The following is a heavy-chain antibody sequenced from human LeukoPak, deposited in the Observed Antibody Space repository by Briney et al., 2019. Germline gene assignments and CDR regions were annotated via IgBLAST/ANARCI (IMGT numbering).Heavy chain of an antibody. CDR3: TRDQTPYN. CDR2: IRSKTYGGTT. Sequence: QSGGSLRLSCTASGFTFGDYAMTWVRQAPGKGLEWVGFIRSKTYGGTTEYAASVKGRFTISRDDSKSIAYLQMNSLKTEDTAVYYCTRDQTPYNWGEGTLVTVSS. V-gene: IGHV3-49*04. D-gene: IGHD1-14*01. CDR1: GFTFGDYA. J-gene: IGHJ4*02.